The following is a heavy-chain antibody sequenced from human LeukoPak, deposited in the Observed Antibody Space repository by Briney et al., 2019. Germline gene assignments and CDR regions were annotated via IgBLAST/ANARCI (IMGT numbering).Heavy chain of an antibody. D-gene: IGHD6-13*01. J-gene: IGHJ4*01. V-gene: IGHV3-23*01. CDR1: GFAPVTYA. Sequence: GGSLRLSCASSGFAPVTYAMSWVRQAPGKGLEWVSTISSTGKTYYADSVQGRFTISRDHSMNTMYLQMDSLRAEDTAVYYCARERGDRSSWYGTDYWGHGTLVTVSS. CDR3: ARERGDRSSWYGTDY. CDR2: ISSTGKT.